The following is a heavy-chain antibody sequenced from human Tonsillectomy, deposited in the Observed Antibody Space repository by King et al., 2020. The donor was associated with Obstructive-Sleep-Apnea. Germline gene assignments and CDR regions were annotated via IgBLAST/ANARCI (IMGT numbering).Heavy chain of an antibody. J-gene: IGHJ4*02. CDR1: GYSFTDNN. CDR2: INPNSGAK. CDR3: ARRFFGDSGDRNYFDY. V-gene: IGHV1-2*02. D-gene: IGHD3-22*01. Sequence: LQLVQSGAEVKKPGASVKVSCKASGYSFTDNNLHWVRQAPGQGLEWMAWINPNSGAKNYAQRFQGRVTVTRDTSISTAYMELSSLTSDDTAVYFCARRFFGDSGDRNYFDYWGQGTLVTVSS.